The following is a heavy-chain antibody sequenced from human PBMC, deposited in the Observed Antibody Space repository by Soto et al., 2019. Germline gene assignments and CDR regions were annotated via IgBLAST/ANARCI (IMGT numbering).Heavy chain of an antibody. D-gene: IGHD3-10*01. CDR2: ISNSGTA. CDR1: GGSMSGYS. J-gene: IGHJ4*02. CDR3: ASSGAGSGDY. Sequence: SETLSLTCTVSGGSMSGYSWSWIRQPPGRGLEWIGHISNSGTANYSPSLKSRLTMSVGTSKNQISLKVTSVTAADTAVYYCASSGAGSGDYWGQGILVTVSS. V-gene: IGHV4-59*01.